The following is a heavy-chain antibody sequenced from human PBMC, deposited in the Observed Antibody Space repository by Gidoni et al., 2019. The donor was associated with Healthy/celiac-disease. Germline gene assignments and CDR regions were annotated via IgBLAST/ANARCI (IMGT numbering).Heavy chain of an antibody. CDR1: GYTFTSYD. D-gene: IGHD6-19*01. CDR3: ARARYRSSGWDDAWWFDP. CDR2: MNPNSGNT. J-gene: IGHJ5*02. V-gene: IGHV1-8*01. Sequence: QVQLVQSGAEVKKPGASVKVSCKASGYTFTSYDINWVRQATGQGLEWMGWMNPNSGNTGYAQKFQGRVTMTRNTSISTAYMELSSLRSEDTAVYYCARARYRSSGWDDAWWFDPWGQGTLVTVSS.